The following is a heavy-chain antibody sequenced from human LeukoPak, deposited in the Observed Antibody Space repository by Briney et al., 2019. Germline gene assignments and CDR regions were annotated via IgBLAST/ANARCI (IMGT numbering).Heavy chain of an antibody. CDR1: GYTLTELS. D-gene: IGHD6-19*01. V-gene: IGHV1-24*01. Sequence: GASVKVSCKVSGYTLTELSMHWVRQAPGKGLEWMGGFDPEDGETIYAQKFQGRVTMTEDTSTDTAYMELSSLGSEDTAVYYCAIAVAGTGYFDYWGQGTLVTVSS. J-gene: IGHJ4*02. CDR3: AIAVAGTGYFDY. CDR2: FDPEDGET.